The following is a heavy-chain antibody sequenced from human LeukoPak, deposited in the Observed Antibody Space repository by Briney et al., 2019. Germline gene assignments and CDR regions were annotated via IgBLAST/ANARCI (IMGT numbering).Heavy chain of an antibody. CDR3: ARGTRYSSSWYDY. D-gene: IGHD6-13*01. Sequence: GGSLRLSCAASGFTFSSYEMNWVGQAPGKGLEWVSYISSSGSTIYYADSVKGRFTISRDNAKNSLYLQMNSLRAEDTAVYYCARGTRYSSSWYDYWGQGTLVTVSS. J-gene: IGHJ4*02. CDR2: ISSSGSTI. CDR1: GFTFSSYE. V-gene: IGHV3-48*03.